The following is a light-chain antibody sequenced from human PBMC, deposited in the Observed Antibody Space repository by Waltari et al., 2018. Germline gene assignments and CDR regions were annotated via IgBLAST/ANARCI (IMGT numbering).Light chain of an antibody. CDR3: QQYRSSPWT. CDR2: ASS. J-gene: IGKJ1*01. V-gene: IGKV3-20*01. Sequence: DIVLTPSPGPLSLSPGERPTLSCRASQNIGSNYLAWYQQRPGQAPRLLIYASSSRATGVPDRLSGSGSGTDFSLTISRLEPEDFGVYYCQQYRSSPWTFGQGTKVEIK. CDR1: QNIGSNY.